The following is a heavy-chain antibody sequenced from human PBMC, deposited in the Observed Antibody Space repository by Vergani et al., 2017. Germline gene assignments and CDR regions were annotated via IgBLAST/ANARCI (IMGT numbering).Heavy chain of an antibody. CDR1: GYTFTSYY. CDR2: INPSGGST. CDR3: ARDDYSSGWSSGLDY. J-gene: IGHJ4*02. Sequence: QVQLMQSGAEVKKPGASVKVSCKASGYTFTSYYMHWVRQAPGQGLEWMGIINPSGGSTSYAQKFQGRVTMTRDTSTSTVYMELSSLRSEDTAVYYCARDDYSSGWSSGLDYWGQGTLVTVSS. V-gene: IGHV1-46*01. D-gene: IGHD6-19*01.